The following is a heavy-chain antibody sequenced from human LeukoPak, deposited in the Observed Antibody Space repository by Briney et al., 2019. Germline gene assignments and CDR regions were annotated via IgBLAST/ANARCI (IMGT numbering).Heavy chain of an antibody. D-gene: IGHD4-17*01. CDR3: AKSPTHPRTFDY. CDR2: ISGSGGST. Sequence: GGSLRLSCAASGFTFSSYAMSWVRQAPGKGLEWVSAISGSGGSTYYADSVKGRFSISRDNSKNTLYLQMNSLRAEDTAVYYCAKSPTHPRTFDYWGQGTLVTVSS. J-gene: IGHJ4*02. CDR1: GFTFSSYA. V-gene: IGHV3-23*01.